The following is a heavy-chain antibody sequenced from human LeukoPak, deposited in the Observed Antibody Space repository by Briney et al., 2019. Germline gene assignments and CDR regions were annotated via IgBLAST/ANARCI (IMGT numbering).Heavy chain of an antibody. Sequence: ASVKVSCKASGYIFTSYDINRVRQATGQGLEWMGWMNPNSGDTGYAQTFLGRVTLTRDTSISTAYMELSSLRSEDTAVYYCARPTYDSSDYEYFQHWGQGTLVTVSS. V-gene: IGHV1-8*01. CDR3: ARPTYDSSDYEYFQH. J-gene: IGHJ1*01. CDR1: GYIFTSYD. CDR2: MNPNSGDT. D-gene: IGHD3-22*01.